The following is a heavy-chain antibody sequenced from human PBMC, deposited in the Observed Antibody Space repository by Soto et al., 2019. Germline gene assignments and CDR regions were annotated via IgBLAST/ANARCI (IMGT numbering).Heavy chain of an antibody. J-gene: IGHJ6*02. CDR1: GGTFSSYA. Sequence: SVKVSCKASGGTFSSYAISWVRQAPGQGLEWMGGIIPIFGTANYAQKFQGRVTITADESTSTAYMELSSLRSEDTAVYYCARPSYKWNSDYYYYGMDVWGQGTTVTVSS. CDR2: IIPIFGTA. V-gene: IGHV1-69*13. D-gene: IGHD1-7*01. CDR3: ARPSYKWNSDYYYYGMDV.